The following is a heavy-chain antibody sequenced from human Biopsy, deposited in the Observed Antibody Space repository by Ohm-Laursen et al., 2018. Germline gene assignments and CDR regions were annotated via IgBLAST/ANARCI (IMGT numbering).Heavy chain of an antibody. D-gene: IGHD1-1*01. J-gene: IGHJ4*02. V-gene: IGHV1-24*01. CDR2: FAPENGKT. CDR1: GYTLNELS. Sequence: ASVKVSCKVSGYTLNELSMHWVRQVPGKGLEWMGGFAPENGKTVYAQNFQARVSLTEDTSTDTAYMELRSLRSVDTAVYYCAADINVWNVNYWGQGTQVTVSS. CDR3: AADINVWNVNY.